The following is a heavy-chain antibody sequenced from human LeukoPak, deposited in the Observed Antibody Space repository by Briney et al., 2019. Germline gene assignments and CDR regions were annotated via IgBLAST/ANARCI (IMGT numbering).Heavy chain of an antibody. V-gene: IGHV4-59*01. Sequence: PSETLSLTCTVSGGSIRSYYLSCIRQPPGKGLEWIGYIYYSGSTNYNPSLKSRVSISVDTSKNQFSLKLSSVTAADTAVYYCARTGSTVNILYPFDHWGQGTLVTVSS. D-gene: IGHD4-17*01. J-gene: IGHJ4*02. CDR1: GGSIRSYY. CDR3: ARTGSTVNILYPFDH. CDR2: IYYSGST.